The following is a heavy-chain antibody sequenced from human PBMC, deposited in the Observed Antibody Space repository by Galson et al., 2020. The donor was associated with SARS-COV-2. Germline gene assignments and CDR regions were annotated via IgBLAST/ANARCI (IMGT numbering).Heavy chain of an antibody. J-gene: IGHJ3*02. CDR2: ISGSGTNM. CDR1: GFTFSSYE. Sequence: GESLKISCAGSGFTFSSYEMNWVRQAPGKGLEWVSYISGSGTNMYYADSVKGRFTISRDNARSSLCLQMTSLRAEDTAVYYCASPYLAAASFFGAFDIWGLGTMVTVSS. CDR3: ASPYLAAASFFGAFDI. D-gene: IGHD2-15*01. V-gene: IGHV3-48*03.